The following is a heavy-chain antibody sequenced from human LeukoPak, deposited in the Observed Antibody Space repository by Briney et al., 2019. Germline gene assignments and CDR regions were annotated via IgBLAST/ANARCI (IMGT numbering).Heavy chain of an antibody. D-gene: IGHD1-14*01. CDR2: IYYSGST. CDR3: ARTGTVLTFFDY. Sequence: PSETLSLTCTVSGGSISSYYWSWIRQPPGKGLEWIGYIYYSGSTNYNPSLKSRVTISVDTSKNQFSLKLSSVTAADTAVYYCARTGTVLTFFDYWGQGTLVTVSS. J-gene: IGHJ4*02. CDR1: GGSISSYY. V-gene: IGHV4-59*08.